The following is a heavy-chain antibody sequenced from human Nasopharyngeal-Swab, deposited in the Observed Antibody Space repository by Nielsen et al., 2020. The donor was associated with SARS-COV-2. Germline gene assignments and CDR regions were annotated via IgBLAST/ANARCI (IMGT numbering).Heavy chain of an antibody. CDR2: IIPIFGTA. CDR3: AKDLLGGILTGYYYYYYYMDV. J-gene: IGHJ6*03. Sequence: WVRQAPGQGLEWMGGIIPIFGTANYAQKFQGRVTITADESTSTAYMELSSLRSEDTAVYYCAKDLLGGILTGYYYYYYYMDVWGKGTTVTVSS. D-gene: IGHD3-9*01. V-gene: IGHV1-69*01.